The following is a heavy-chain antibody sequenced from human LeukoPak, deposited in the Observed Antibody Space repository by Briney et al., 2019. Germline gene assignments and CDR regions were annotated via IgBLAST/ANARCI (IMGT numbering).Heavy chain of an antibody. CDR3: ARVGETNLWFGESLGGAFDI. CDR2: ISSSSSYI. D-gene: IGHD3-10*01. J-gene: IGHJ3*02. V-gene: IGHV3-21*04. CDR1: GFTFSSYS. Sequence: GGSLSLSCAASGFTFSSYSMNWVRQAPGKGLEWVSSISSSSSYIYYADSVKGRFTISRDNVKNSLYLQMNSLRAEDTALYYCARVGETNLWFGESLGGAFDIWGQGTMVTVSS.